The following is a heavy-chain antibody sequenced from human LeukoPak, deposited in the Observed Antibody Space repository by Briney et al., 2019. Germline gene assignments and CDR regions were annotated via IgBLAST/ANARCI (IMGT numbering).Heavy chain of an antibody. J-gene: IGHJ4*02. CDR3: AKRAHYGSGSYYTLDY. CDR1: GFTFSSYA. D-gene: IGHD3-10*01. CDR2: ISGSGGST. V-gene: IGHV3-23*01. Sequence: GGSLRLSCAASGFTFSSYAMSWVRQAPGKGLEWVSAISGSGGSTYYADSVKGRFTISSDNSKNTLYLQMNSLRAEDTAVYYCAKRAHYGSGSYYTLDYWGQGTLVTVSS.